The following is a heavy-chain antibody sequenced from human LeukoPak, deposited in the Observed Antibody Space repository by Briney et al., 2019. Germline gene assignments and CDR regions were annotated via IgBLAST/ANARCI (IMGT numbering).Heavy chain of an antibody. V-gene: IGHV3-7*01. CDR3: ARRQCSSISCYYAFDI. Sequence: GGSLRLSCAASGFTFSSYWMSWVRQAPGKGLEWVANIKQDGSEKYYVYSLKGRFTISRDNAKNSLYLQMNSLGAEDTAVYYCARRQCSSISCYYAFDIWGQGTMVTVSS. CDR2: IKQDGSEK. J-gene: IGHJ3*02. CDR1: GFTFSSYW. D-gene: IGHD2-2*01.